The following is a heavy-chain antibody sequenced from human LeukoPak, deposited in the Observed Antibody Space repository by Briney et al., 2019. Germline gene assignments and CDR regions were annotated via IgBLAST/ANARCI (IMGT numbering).Heavy chain of an antibody. CDR2: INNDGSST. V-gene: IGHV3-74*01. CDR3: ARDLVVATGPDY. CDR1: RFTFSTYW. D-gene: IGHD5-12*01. Sequence: PGGSLRLSCAASRFTFSTYWMHWVRQAPGKGLVWVSRINNDGSSTNYADSVKGRFTISRDNAKNTLYLQMNSLRAEDTAVYYCARDLVVATGPDYWGQGTLVTVSS. J-gene: IGHJ4*02.